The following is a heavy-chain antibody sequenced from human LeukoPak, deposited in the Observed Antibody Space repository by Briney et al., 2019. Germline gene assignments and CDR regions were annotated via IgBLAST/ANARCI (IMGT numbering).Heavy chain of an antibody. Sequence: ASVKVSCKASGYTFTGYYMHWVRQAPGQGLEWMGRINPNSGGTNYAQKFQGRVTMTRDTSISTAYMELSRLRSDDTVVYYCARDRFNAAGGAYYYMDVWGKGTTVTVSS. V-gene: IGHV1-2*05. CDR3: ARDRFNAAGGAYYYMDV. CDR2: INPNSGGT. J-gene: IGHJ6*03. D-gene: IGHD3-16*01. CDR1: GYTFTGYY.